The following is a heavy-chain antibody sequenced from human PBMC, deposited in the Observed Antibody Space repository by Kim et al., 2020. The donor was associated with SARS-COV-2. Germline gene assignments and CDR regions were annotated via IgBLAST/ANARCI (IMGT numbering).Heavy chain of an antibody. V-gene: IGHV3-11*05. CDR1: GFTFSDYY. Sequence: GGSLRLSCAASGFTFSDYYMSWIRQAPGKGLEWVSYISSSSSYTNYADSVKGRFTISRDNAKNSLYLQMNSLRAEDTAVYYCARGSGSGNSSPPGQNNEYYYYGMDVWGQGTTVTVSS. CDR3: ARGSGSGNSSPPGQNNEYYYYGMDV. D-gene: IGHD3-10*01. J-gene: IGHJ6*02. CDR2: ISSSSSYT.